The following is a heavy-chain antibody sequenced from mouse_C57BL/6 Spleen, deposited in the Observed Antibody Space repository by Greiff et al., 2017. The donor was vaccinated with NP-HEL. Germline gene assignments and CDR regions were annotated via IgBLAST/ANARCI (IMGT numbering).Heavy chain of an antibody. Sequence: QVQLKQSGPGLVQPSQSLSITCTVSGFSLTSYGVHWVRQSPGKGLEWLGVIWSGGSTDYNAAFISRLSISKDISKSQVFFKMNSLQADDTAIYYCARNPPLYDYDAMDYWGQGTSVTVSS. D-gene: IGHD2-3*01. J-gene: IGHJ4*01. V-gene: IGHV2-2*01. CDR3: ARNPPLYDYDAMDY. CDR1: GFSLTSYG. CDR2: IWSGGST.